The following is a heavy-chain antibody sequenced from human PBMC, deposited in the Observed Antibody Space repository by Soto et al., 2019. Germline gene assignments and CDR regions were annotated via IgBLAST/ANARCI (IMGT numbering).Heavy chain of an antibody. CDR2: ISYDGSNK. Sequence: PGGSLRLSCAASGFTFSRYAMHWVRQAPGKGLEWVAVISYDGSNKYYADSVKGRFTISRDNSKNTLYLQMNSLRAEDTAVYYCARPGYCSSTSCYNLYYYYGMDVWGQGTTVTVSS. V-gene: IGHV3-30-3*01. CDR3: ARPGYCSSTSCYNLYYYYGMDV. D-gene: IGHD2-2*02. J-gene: IGHJ6*02. CDR1: GFTFSRYA.